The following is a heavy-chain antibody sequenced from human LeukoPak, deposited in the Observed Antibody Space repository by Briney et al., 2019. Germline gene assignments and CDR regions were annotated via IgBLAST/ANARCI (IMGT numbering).Heavy chain of an antibody. CDR3: AKDWGHN. J-gene: IGHJ4*02. V-gene: IGHV3-23*01. Sequence: HSGGSLRLSCAASGFIFSSSAMSWVRQAPGMGLEWVSTISTGGGSTYYADSVKGRFTISRDNSMNTLYLQMNSLRAEDTALYYCAKDWGHNWGQGTLVTVSS. CDR1: GFIFSSSA. CDR2: ISTGGGST. D-gene: IGHD3-16*01.